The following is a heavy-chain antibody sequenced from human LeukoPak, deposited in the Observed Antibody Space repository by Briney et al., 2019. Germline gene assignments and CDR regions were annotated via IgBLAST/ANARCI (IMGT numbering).Heavy chain of an antibody. Sequence: SETLSLTCTASGGSISSYYWSWIRQPPGKGLEWIGYIYYSGSTNYNPSLKSRVTISVDTSKNQFSLKLSSVTAADTAVYYCARGYYDILTGYGMDVWGQGTTVTVSS. D-gene: IGHD3-9*01. CDR3: ARGYYDILTGYGMDV. CDR1: GGSISSYY. CDR2: IYYSGST. V-gene: IGHV4-59*01. J-gene: IGHJ6*02.